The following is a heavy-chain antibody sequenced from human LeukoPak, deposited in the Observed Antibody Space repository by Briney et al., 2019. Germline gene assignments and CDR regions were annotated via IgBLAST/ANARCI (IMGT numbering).Heavy chain of an antibody. J-gene: IGHJ5*02. CDR2: IYSSGST. V-gene: IGHV4-4*07. CDR1: GGSISSYY. CDR3: ARGRLQVALSSGHLKWLDP. D-gene: IGHD3-22*01. Sequence: SETLSLTCTVSGGSISSYYWNWIRQPAGKGLEWIGRIYSSGSTNYNPSPKSRVTMSVDTSKNQFSLKLSSVTAADTAMYYCARGRLQVALSSGHLKWLDPWGQGSLVTVSS.